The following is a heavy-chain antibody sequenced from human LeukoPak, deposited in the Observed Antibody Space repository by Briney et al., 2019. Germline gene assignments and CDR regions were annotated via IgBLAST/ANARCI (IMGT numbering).Heavy chain of an antibody. J-gene: IGHJ3*02. CDR1: RFTFSSYG. Sequence: GGSLRLSCAASRFTFSSYGMHWVRQAPGKGLEWVAVISYDGNNRYYADSVKGRFTISIYNSKNTLYLQMNSLRAEDTAVYYCAKVKGEVIGAFDIWGQGTMVTVS. CDR3: AKVKGEVIGAFDI. D-gene: IGHD3-16*01. V-gene: IGHV3-30*18. CDR2: ISYDGNNR.